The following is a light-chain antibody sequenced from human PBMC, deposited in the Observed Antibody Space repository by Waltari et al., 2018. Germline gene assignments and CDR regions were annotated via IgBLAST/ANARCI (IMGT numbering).Light chain of an antibody. CDR2: LGS. CDR3: MQALQPPWT. CDR1: QSLLQSNGYNY. V-gene: IGKV2-28*01. J-gene: IGKJ1*01. Sequence: DIVVTQSPLSLPVTPGEPASISCRSTQSLLQSNGYNYLDWYLQKPGQAPQLLRYLGSNRASGVPDRLSGSGSVTNFTLKISRVEAEDVGVYYCMQALQPPWTFGQGTKVEI.